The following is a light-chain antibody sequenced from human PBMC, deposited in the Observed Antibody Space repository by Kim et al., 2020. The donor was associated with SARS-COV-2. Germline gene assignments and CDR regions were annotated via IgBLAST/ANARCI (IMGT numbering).Light chain of an antibody. J-gene: IGKJ2*01. Sequence: IVLTQSPGTLSLSPGERATLSCRASQSVRSNFLAWYQHKPGQAPRLLISAASNRATGIPDRFSGSGSGTDFTLTITRLEPEDLAVYYCQQYDSAPVTFGQGTKLEI. CDR2: AAS. CDR1: QSVRSNF. V-gene: IGKV3-20*01. CDR3: QQYDSAPVT.